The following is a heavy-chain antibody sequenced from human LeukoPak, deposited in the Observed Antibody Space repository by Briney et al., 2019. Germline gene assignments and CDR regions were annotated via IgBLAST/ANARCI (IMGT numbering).Heavy chain of an antibody. D-gene: IGHD1-1*01. CDR2: IYYSGST. J-gene: IGHJ5*02. V-gene: IGHV4-59*01. CDR1: GGFISSYY. Sequence: SETLSLTCTVSGGFISSYYWSWIRQPPGKGLEWIGYIYYSGSTNYNPSLKSRVTISVDTSKNQFSLKLSSVTAADTAVYYCARGPKGYAPWGQGTLVTVSS. CDR3: ARGPKGYAP.